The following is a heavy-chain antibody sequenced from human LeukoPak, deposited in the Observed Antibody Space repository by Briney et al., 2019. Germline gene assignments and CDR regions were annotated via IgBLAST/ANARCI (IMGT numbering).Heavy chain of an antibody. CDR1: GFAFNSYS. Sequence: TGGSLRLSCGASGFAFNSYSMNWVRQAPGKGLEWVSAISGSGGSTYYADSVKGRFTISRDTSKNTLYLQMNSLRAEDTAVYYCANSGLNRFEYWGQGALVTVSS. V-gene: IGHV3-23*01. D-gene: IGHD2-15*01. CDR2: ISGSGGST. J-gene: IGHJ4*02. CDR3: ANSGLNRFEY.